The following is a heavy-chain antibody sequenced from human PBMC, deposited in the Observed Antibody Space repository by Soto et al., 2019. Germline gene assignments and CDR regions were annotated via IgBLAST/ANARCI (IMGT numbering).Heavy chain of an antibody. J-gene: IGHJ3*02. Sequence: SETLSLTCSVSGGSISSSSYYWGWIRQPPGKGLEWIGSIYYSGSTYHNPSLKSRVTISVDTSKNQFSLKLSSVTAADTAVYYCARHFGLRGPHDAFDIWGQGTMVTVSS. V-gene: IGHV4-39*01. CDR1: GGSISSSSYY. D-gene: IGHD3-3*01. CDR3: ARHFGLRGPHDAFDI. CDR2: IYYSGST.